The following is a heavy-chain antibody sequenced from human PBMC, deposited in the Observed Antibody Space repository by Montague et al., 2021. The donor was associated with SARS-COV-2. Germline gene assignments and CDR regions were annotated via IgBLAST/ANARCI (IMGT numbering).Heavy chain of an antibody. CDR2: IFYRGNT. D-gene: IGHD6-19*01. CDR3: ARLTTSGSIA. J-gene: IGHJ5*02. CDR1: GGSFSSTRYY. V-gene: IGHV4-39*01. Sequence: SETLSLTCTFYGGSFSSTRYYWSWIRQPPGKGLEWIGSIFYRGNTHYNASLKSRVTVSVDTSKNQFSLNLTCVTAADTALYYCARLTTSGSIAWGQGTLVTVPS.